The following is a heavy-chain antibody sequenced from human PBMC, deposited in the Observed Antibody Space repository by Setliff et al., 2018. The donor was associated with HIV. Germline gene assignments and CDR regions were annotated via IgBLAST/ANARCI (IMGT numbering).Heavy chain of an antibody. J-gene: IGHJ4*02. CDR3: ARENFGNDYVWGSYRPGFQF. V-gene: IGHV4-61*10. D-gene: IGHD3-16*02. CDR1: VDSISSNNYY. Sequence: PPETLSLTCSVSVDSISSNNYYWSWIRQPAGMGLEWVVYVHGTGTSNHNPPLKSQVTIPFDTSRNQVSLRRSSVTATDTAVYYWARENFGNDYVWGSYRPGFQFWGQGTPVTVSS. CDR2: VHGTGTS.